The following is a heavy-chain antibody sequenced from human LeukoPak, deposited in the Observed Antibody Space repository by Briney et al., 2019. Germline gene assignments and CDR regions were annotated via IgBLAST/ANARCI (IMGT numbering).Heavy chain of an antibody. CDR2: INHSGST. J-gene: IGHJ4*02. CDR3: ARGTQWLVLGLYYFDY. CDR1: GGSFSGYY. Sequence: PSETLSLTCAVYGGSFSGYYWSWIRQPPGKGLEWIGEINHSGSTNYNPSLKSRVTISVDTSKNQFSLKLGSVTAADTAVYYCARGTQWLVLGLYYFDYWGQGTLVTVSS. D-gene: IGHD6-19*01. V-gene: IGHV4-34*01.